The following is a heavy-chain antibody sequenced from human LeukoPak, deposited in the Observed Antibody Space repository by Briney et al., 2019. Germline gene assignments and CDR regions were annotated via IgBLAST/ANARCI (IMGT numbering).Heavy chain of an antibody. Sequence: GGSLRLSCAASGFSFGVHAMTWVRQAPGKGPEWVATIGGPAETFYADSVKGRFIISRDNSRNSLYLQMNSLRAEDSALYYCAKDWTSHNGVYDCLDFWGQGTQVTVSS. V-gene: IGHV3-23*01. D-gene: IGHD3-16*01. CDR2: IGGPAET. CDR1: GFSFGVHA. J-gene: IGHJ4*02. CDR3: AKDWTSHNGVYDCLDF.